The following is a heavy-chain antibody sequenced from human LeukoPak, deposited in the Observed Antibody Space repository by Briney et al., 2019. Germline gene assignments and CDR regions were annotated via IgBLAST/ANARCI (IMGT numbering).Heavy chain of an antibody. J-gene: IGHJ5*02. CDR2: IYYSGST. V-gene: IGHV4-39*07. Sequence: SETLSLTCTVSGGSISSSSYYWGWIRQPPGKGLEWIGSIYYSGSTYYNPSLKSRVTISVDTSKNQFSLKLSSVTAADTAVYYCARDSSYCGGDCYSSWFDPWGQGTLVTVSS. CDR3: ARDSSYCGGDCYSSWFDP. CDR1: GGSISSSSYY. D-gene: IGHD2-21*02.